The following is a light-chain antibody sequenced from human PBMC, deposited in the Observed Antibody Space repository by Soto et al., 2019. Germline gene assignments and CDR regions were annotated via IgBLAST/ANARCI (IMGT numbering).Light chain of an antibody. Sequence: QSVLTQPRSVSGSPGQSVSISCTGTSSDVGRYSYVSWYQQHPGKAPKLMIYDVSERPSGVPDRFSGSKSGNTASLTISGLQAEDEADYYCCSYAGTYTGVFGTGTKVTVL. J-gene: IGLJ1*01. CDR3: CSYAGTYTGV. CDR2: DVS. CDR1: SSDVGRYSY. V-gene: IGLV2-11*01.